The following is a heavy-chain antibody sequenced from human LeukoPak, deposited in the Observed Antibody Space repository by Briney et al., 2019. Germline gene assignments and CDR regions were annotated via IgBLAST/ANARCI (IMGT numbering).Heavy chain of an antibody. CDR2: INHSGST. J-gene: IGHJ4*02. D-gene: IGHD3-3*01. CDR3: ARGVRFPTPAFDY. CDR1: GGSFGGYY. V-gene: IGHV4-34*01. Sequence: PSETLSLTCAVYGGSFGGYYWSWIRQPPGKGLEWIGEINHSGSTNYNPSLKSRVTISVDTSKNQFSLKLSSVTAADTAVYYCARGVRFPTPAFDYWGQGTLVTVSS.